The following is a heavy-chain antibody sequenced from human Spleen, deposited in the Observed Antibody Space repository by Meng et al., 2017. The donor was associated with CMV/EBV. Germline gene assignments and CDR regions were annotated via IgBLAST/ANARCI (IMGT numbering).Heavy chain of an antibody. J-gene: IGHJ4*02. CDR3: ARVARIAPSFDS. Sequence: ASVKVSCKASGYTFTAHYFHWVRQAPGQGLEWMGWIHPHRGDTNYAQQFQGRVTLTRDTSINTGYMELTRLTSDDTAVYYCARVARIAPSFDSWGQGTLVTVSS. CDR1: GYTFTAHY. V-gene: IGHV1-2*02. CDR2: IHPHRGDT. D-gene: IGHD2-21*01.